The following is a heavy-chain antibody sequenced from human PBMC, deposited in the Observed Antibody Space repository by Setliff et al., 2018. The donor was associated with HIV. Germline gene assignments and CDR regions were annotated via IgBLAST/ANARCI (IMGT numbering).Heavy chain of an antibody. CDR2: INHSGST. V-gene: IGHV4-34*01. CDR3: ARGYYDILTGYSQDY. CDR1: GGSFSSYF. Sequence: PSETLSLTCAVYGGSFSSYFWSWIRQPPGKGLEWIGEINHSGSTNYNPSLKSRVTISVDASKNQFSLKLSSVTAADTAVYYCARGYYDILTGYSQDYWGQGTLVTVSS. J-gene: IGHJ4*02. D-gene: IGHD3-9*01.